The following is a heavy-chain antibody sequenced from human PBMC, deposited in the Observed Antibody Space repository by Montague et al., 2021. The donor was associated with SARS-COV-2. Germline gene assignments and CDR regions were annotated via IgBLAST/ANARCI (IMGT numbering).Heavy chain of an antibody. D-gene: IGHD4-23*01. CDR3: ARRDPQTLTLIGLRGKSASDY. Sequence: SETLSLTCAVYGGSFGGYYWTWIRQSPGKGLEWIAEINHSGTTNYNFNPSLRSRVTISVGTSKSQFSLKLSSVTAADTGVYYCARRDPQTLTLIGLRGKSASDYWGQGTLVTVSS. CDR2: INHSGTT. CDR1: GGSFGGYY. V-gene: IGHV4-34*01. J-gene: IGHJ4*02.